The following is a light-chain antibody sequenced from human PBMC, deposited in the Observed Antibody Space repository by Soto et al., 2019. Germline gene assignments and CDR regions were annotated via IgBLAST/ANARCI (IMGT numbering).Light chain of an antibody. CDR1: QSLVHSGGNTY. CDR3: MQVTQFPST. Sequence: DIVMKQTPLSSPVTLGQPASISCRSSQSLVHSGGNTYLIWLQQRPGQPPRLLISKISNRFSGVTDRFSASGEGTDFTLKISRVEAEDVGVYYCMQVTQFPSTFGQGTKLEIK. J-gene: IGKJ2*01. CDR2: KIS. V-gene: IGKV2-24*01.